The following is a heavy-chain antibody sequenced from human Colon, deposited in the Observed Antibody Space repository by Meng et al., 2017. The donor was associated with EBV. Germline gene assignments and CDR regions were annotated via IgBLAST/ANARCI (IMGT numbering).Heavy chain of an antibody. CDR3: ARQAPYYFDSSGRFDY. J-gene: IGHJ4*02. D-gene: IGHD3-22*01. Sequence: QVQLQQWGAGLLKPSXXXXXTXXVYGGSFSGYYWSWIRQPPGKGLKWIGEINHSGSTNYNPSLKSRVTISVDTSKNQFSLKMRSVTAADTAVYYCARQAPYYFDSSGRFDYWGQGTLVTVSS. CDR1: GGSFSGYY. CDR2: INHSGST. V-gene: IGHV4-34*01.